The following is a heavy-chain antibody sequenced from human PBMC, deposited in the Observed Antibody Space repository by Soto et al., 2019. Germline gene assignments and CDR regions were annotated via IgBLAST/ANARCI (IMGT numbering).Heavy chain of an antibody. Sequence: PGGSLRLSCLASGFTFSNFAMTWVRHVPGRGLEWVASLDGAGGSTYYAESVRGRFSISRDNSQNTLFLQMKGLTVDDTAIYYCAAPRDEYGSGVSWFTYGMDIWGQGTTVTAP. CDR2: LDGAGGST. V-gene: IGHV3-23*01. CDR1: GFTFSNFA. D-gene: IGHD3-10*01. J-gene: IGHJ6*02. CDR3: AAPRDEYGSGVSWFTYGMDI.